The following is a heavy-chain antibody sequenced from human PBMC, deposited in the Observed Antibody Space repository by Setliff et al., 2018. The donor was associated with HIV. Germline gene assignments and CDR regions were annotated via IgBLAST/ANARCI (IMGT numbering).Heavy chain of an antibody. Sequence: GESLRLSCAASGFTFSGYWMNWVRQAPGKGLEWVANIEQDGSEKYYVDSVKGRFAISRDNAKNSLYLQMDSLGVEDTAVYYCAGGTGWLIDHWGQGTLVTVSS. J-gene: IGHJ4*02. CDR3: AGGTGWLIDH. D-gene: IGHD5-12*01. V-gene: IGHV3-7*01. CDR2: IEQDGSEK. CDR1: GFTFSGYW.